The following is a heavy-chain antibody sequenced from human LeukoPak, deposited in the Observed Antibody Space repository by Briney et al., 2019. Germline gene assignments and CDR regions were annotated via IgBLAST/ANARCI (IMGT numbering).Heavy chain of an antibody. CDR3: AGRYQLLHYYYGMDV. CDR1: GFTFSSYA. Sequence: PGGSLRLSCAASGFTFSSYAMSWVRQAPGKGLEWVSAISGSGGSTYYADSVKGRFTISRDNSKNTLYLQMNSLRAEDTAVYYCAGRYQLLHYYYGMDVWGQGTTVTVSS. V-gene: IGHV3-23*01. D-gene: IGHD2-2*01. J-gene: IGHJ6*02. CDR2: ISGSGGST.